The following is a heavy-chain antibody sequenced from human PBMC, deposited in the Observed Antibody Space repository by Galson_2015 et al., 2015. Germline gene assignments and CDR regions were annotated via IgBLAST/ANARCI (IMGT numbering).Heavy chain of an antibody. CDR1: GGTFSSSGYY. V-gene: IGHV4-39*01. D-gene: IGHD2-15*01. J-gene: IGHJ3*02. CDR2: IYYSGST. Sequence: TLSLTFIVSGGTFSSSGYYWGWIRQPPGKGLEWIGSIYYSGSTYYNPSLKSRVTISVDTSKNQFSLKLSSVTAADTAVYYCASPARGYCSGGSYCACAFDIWGQGTMVTVPS. CDR3: ASPARGYCSGGSYCACAFDI.